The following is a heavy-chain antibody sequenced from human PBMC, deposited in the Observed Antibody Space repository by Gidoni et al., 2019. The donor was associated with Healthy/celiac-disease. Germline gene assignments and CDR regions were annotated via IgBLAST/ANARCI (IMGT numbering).Heavy chain of an antibody. Sequence: GKGLVWVSRINSDGSSTSYADSVKGRFTISRDNAKNTLYLQMNSLRAEDTAVYYCARSWYSSSWHGGDAFDIWGQGTMVTVSS. V-gene: IGHV3-74*01. CDR3: ARSWYSSSWHGGDAFDI. J-gene: IGHJ3*02. D-gene: IGHD6-13*01. CDR2: INSDGSST.